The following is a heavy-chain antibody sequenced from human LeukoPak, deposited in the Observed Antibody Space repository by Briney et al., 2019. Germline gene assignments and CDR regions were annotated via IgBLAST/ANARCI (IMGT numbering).Heavy chain of an antibody. CDR1: GFTFSSYW. J-gene: IGHJ4*02. CDR3: ARVYGVRGDSSGPAGY. V-gene: IGHV3-7*01. CDR2: IKQDGSEK. Sequence: PGGSLRLSCAASGFTFSSYWMSWVRQAPGKGLEWVANIKQDGSEKYYVDSVKGRFTISRGNAKNSLYLQMNSLRAEDTAVYYCARVYGVRGDSSGPAGYWGQGTLVTVSS. D-gene: IGHD3-22*01.